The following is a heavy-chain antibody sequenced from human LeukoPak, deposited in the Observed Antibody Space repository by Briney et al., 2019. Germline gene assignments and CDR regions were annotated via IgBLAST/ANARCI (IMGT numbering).Heavy chain of an antibody. D-gene: IGHD2-2*01. CDR2: ISYDGSNK. J-gene: IGHJ6*02. CDR1: GFTFSSYA. CDR3: ARDTNLGGSMDV. Sequence: GRSLRLSCAASGFTFSSYAMHWVRQAPGKGLEWVTVISYDGSNKYYADSVRGRFTISRDNSKNTLYLQMNSLRAEDTAVYYCARDTNLGGSMDVWGQGTTVTVSS. V-gene: IGHV3-30-3*01.